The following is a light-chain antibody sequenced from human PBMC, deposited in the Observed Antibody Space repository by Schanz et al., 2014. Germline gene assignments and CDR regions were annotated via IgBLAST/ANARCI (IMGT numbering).Light chain of an antibody. J-gene: IGKJ3*01. V-gene: IGKV3D-20*02. CDR2: GAS. CDR1: QSVTGSY. CDR3: QQRSNWPKFT. Sequence: EIVLTQSPGILSLSPGERATLSCRASQSVTGSYLAWYQQKPGQAPRLLIYGASSRATGIPDRFSGSESGTDFTLTISRLDPEDFAVYYCQQRSNWPKFTFGPGTKVDIK.